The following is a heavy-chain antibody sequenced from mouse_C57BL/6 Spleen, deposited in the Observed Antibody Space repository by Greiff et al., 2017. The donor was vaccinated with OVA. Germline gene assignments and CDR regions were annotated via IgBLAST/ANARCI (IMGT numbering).Heavy chain of an antibody. CDR3: TTGLWYFDV. CDR1: GFNIKDYY. D-gene: IGHD3-3*01. V-gene: IGHV14-4*01. J-gene: IGHJ1*03. Sequence: VQLQQSGAELVRPGASVKLSCTASGFNIKDYYMHWVKQRPEQGLEWIGWIDPENGDTEYASKFQGKATITADTSSNTAYLQLSSLTSEDTAVYYCTTGLWYFDVWGTGTTVTVSS. CDR2: IDPENGDT.